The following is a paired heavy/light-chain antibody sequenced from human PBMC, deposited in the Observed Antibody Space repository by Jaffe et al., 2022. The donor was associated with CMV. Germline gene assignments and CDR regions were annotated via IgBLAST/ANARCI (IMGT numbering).Heavy chain of an antibody. V-gene: IGHV3-43*01. D-gene: IGHD6-13*01. Sequence: EVQLVESGGVVVQPGGSLRLSCAASGFTFDDYTMHWVRQAPGKGLEWVSLISWDGGSTYYADSVKGRFTISRDNSKNSLYLQMNSLRTEDTALYYCAKDRFIAAAGVGGIDYWGQGTLVTVSS. J-gene: IGHJ4*02. CDR2: ISWDGGST. CDR1: GFTFDDYT. CDR3: AKDRFIAAAGVGGIDY.
Light chain of an antibody. CDR1: QDISNY. V-gene: IGKV1-33*01. CDR3: QQYDNLPALT. CDR2: DAS. Sequence: DIQMTQSPSSLSASVGDRVTITCQASQDISNYLNWYQQKPGKAPKLLIYDASNLETGVPSRFSGSGSGTDFTFTISSLQPEDIATYYCQQYDNLPALTFGGGTKVEIK. J-gene: IGKJ4*01.